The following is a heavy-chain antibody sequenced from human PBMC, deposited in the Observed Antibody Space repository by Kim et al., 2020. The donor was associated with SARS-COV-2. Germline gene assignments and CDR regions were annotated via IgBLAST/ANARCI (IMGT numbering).Heavy chain of an antibody. CDR2: IWYDGSNK. J-gene: IGHJ6*02. CDR3: AKDGGWYLINYGMDV. Sequence: GGSLRLSCVASGFTFSSYAMHWVRQAPGKGLEWVAVIWYDGSNKYYADSVKGRFTTSRDNSKNTLYLQMNSLRAEDTAVYYCAKDGGWYLINYGMDVWGQGTTVTVSS. V-gene: IGHV3-33*06. CDR1: GFTFSSYA. D-gene: IGHD6-19*01.